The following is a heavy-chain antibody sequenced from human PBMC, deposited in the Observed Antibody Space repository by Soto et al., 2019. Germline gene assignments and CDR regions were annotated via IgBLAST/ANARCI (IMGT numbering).Heavy chain of an antibody. CDR3: ATFGYYDILTGKLDY. CDR1: GFTFSSYS. J-gene: IGHJ4*02. CDR2: ISSSSSYI. Sequence: EVQLVESGGGLVKPGGSLRLSCAASGFTFSSYSMNWVRQAPGKGLEWVSSISSSSSYIYYADSVKGRFTISRDNAKNSLYLQMNSLRAEDTAVYYCATFGYYDILTGKLDYWGQGTLVTVSS. D-gene: IGHD3-9*01. V-gene: IGHV3-21*01.